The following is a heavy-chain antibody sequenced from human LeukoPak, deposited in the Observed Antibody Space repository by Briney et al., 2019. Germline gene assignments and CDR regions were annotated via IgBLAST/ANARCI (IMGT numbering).Heavy chain of an antibody. CDR1: GGSISSSSYY. CDR3: ARDRDYGGHSPALLFY. V-gene: IGHV4-39*07. J-gene: IGHJ4*02. Sequence: SETLSLTCTVSGGSISSSSYYWGWIRQPPGKGLEWIGSIYYSGSTYYNPSLKSRVTMSVDTSKNQFSLKLSSVTAADTAVYYCARDRDYGGHSPALLFYWGQGTLVTVSS. CDR2: IYYSGST. D-gene: IGHD4-23*01.